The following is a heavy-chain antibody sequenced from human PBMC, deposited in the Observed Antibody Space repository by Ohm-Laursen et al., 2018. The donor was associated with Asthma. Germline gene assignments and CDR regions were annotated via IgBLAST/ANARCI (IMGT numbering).Heavy chain of an antibody. CDR2: ISYDGSNK. J-gene: IGHJ4*02. Sequence: SLRLSCTASGFTFSSYGMHWVRQAPGKGLEWVAVISYDGSNKYYADSVKGRFTISRDNSKNTLYLQMNSLRAEDTAVYYCARDRIDYYDSSGLDYWGQGTLVTVSS. CDR1: GFTFSSYG. V-gene: IGHV3-30*03. CDR3: ARDRIDYYDSSGLDY. D-gene: IGHD3-22*01.